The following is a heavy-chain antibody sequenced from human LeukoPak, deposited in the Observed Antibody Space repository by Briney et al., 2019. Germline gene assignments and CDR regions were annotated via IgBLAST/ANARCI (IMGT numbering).Heavy chain of an antibody. CDR1: GFTFSDYY. D-gene: IGHD3-10*01. CDR2: ISSSGSTI. V-gene: IGHV3-11*04. J-gene: IGHJ6*02. Sequence: PGGSLRLSCAASGFTFSDYYMSWIRQAPGKGLEWVSYISSSGSTIYYADSVKGRFTISRDNAKNSLYLQMNSLRAEDTAVYYCARDNYYGSGSYENHYYGMDVWGQGTTVTVSS. CDR3: ARDNYYGSGSYENHYYGMDV.